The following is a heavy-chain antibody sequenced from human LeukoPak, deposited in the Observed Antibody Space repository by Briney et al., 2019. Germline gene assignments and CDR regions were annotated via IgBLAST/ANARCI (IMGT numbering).Heavy chain of an antibody. V-gene: IGHV3-30*04. CDR2: VLNDGSNK. CDR3: AKDIGYTYGHGFDY. CDR1: GFTFSDFN. J-gene: IGHJ4*02. Sequence: GGSLRLSCTASGFTFSDFNMHWDRQAPGKGLEWVALVLNDGSNKYYADSVKGRFTISRDNSKNTLYLQMNSLRAEDTAVYYCAKDIGYTYGHGFDYWGQGILVTASS. D-gene: IGHD5-18*01.